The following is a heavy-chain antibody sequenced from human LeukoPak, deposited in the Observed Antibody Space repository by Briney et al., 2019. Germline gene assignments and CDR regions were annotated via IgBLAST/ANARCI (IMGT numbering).Heavy chain of an antibody. CDR3: ASLAPQWLDNWFDP. CDR2: ISSSSSYI. J-gene: IGHJ5*02. V-gene: IGHV3-21*01. D-gene: IGHD5-12*01. CDR1: GFTFSSYS. Sequence: PGGSLGLSCAASGFTFSSYSMNWVRQAPGKGLEWVSSISSSSSYIYYADSVKGRFTISRDNAKNSLYLQMNSLRAEDTAVYYCASLAPQWLDNWFDPWGQGTLVTVSS.